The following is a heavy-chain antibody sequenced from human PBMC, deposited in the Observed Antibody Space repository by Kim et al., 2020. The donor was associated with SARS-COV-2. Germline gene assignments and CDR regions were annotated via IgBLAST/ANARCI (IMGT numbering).Heavy chain of an antibody. J-gene: IGHJ4*02. D-gene: IGHD6-13*01. CDR1: GFTFSMCD. V-gene: IGHV3-33*01. CDR3: ATNTISSRWYYFDY. CDR2: IWDDGSNE. Sequence: GGSLRLSCAASGFTFSMCDIHWVRQAPGKALEWVALIWDDGSNEYYADSVKGRFTISRDNSKNTLYLQMNSLRAEDTAVYYCATNTISSRWYYFDYWGQGTLVTVSS.